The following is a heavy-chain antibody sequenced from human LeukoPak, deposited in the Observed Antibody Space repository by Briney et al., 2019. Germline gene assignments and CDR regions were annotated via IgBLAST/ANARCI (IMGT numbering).Heavy chain of an antibody. CDR2: ISGSGGNT. V-gene: IGHV3-23*01. CDR1: GFTFSNYH. CDR3: ARDSPFEWDVFGDSFDI. D-gene: IGHD1-26*01. J-gene: IGHJ3*02. Sequence: PGGSLRLSCAASGFTFSNYHMSWVRQAPGKGLERVSSISGSGGNTYYADSVKGRFTISRDNSKSTLYLQMNSLRAEDTAVYYCARDSPFEWDVFGDSFDIWGQGTVVTVSS.